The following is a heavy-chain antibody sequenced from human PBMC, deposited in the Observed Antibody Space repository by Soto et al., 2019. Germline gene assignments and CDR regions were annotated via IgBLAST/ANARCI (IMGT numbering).Heavy chain of an antibody. Sequence: PSETLSRTGTVHGGSISSYYWSWIRQPPEKGLEWIGYIYYSGSTNYNPSLKSRVTISVDTSKNQFSLKLSSVTAADTAVYYCARGSGWYAFDIWGQGTMVTVSS. J-gene: IGHJ3*02. D-gene: IGHD6-19*01. CDR2: IYYSGST. V-gene: IGHV4-59*08. CDR1: GGSISSYY. CDR3: ARGSGWYAFDI.